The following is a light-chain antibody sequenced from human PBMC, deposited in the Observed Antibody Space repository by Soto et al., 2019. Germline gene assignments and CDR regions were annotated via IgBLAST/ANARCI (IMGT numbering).Light chain of an antibody. CDR1: QSVSSNS. CDR3: QQRSDWPWT. J-gene: IGKJ1*01. CDR2: GAS. V-gene: IGKV3D-20*02. Sequence: EIVLTQSPGTLSLSPGERATLSCRASQSVSSNSLAWYEQKPGQAPRLIIYGASRRAAGIPARFSGGGSGTDFTLTISSLEPEDFAVYYCQQRSDWPWTFGQGTKVDI.